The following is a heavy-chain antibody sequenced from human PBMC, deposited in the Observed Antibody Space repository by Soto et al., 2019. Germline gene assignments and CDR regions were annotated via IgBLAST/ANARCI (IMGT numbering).Heavy chain of an antibody. V-gene: IGHV6-1*01. D-gene: IGHD1-7*01. CDR1: GDSFSSNIAA. CDR2: TYYRSRWYN. Sequence: SQTLSLTCAISGDSFSSNIAAWNWIRQSPSRGLEWLGRTYYRSRWYNDYAVSVRSRITVNADTSKNQFSLHLNSVTPEDTAVYYCAGTISLQWYYMDVWDKGTTVPVSS. CDR3: AGTISLQWYYMDV. J-gene: IGHJ6*03.